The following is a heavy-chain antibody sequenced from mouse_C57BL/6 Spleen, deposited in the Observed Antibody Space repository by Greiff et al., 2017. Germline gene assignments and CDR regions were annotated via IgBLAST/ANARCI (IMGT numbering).Heavy chain of an antibody. V-gene: IGHV5-16*01. CDR3: AREDCSFGY. Sequence: EVQLVESEGGLVQPGSSMKLSCTASGFTFSDYYMAWVRQVPEKGLEWVANINYDGSSTYYLDSLKSRFIISRDNAKNILYLQMSSLKTEDTATYYCAREDCSFGYWGQGTTLTVAS. CDR2: INYDGSST. J-gene: IGHJ2*01. CDR1: GFTFSDYY. D-gene: IGHD1-1*01.